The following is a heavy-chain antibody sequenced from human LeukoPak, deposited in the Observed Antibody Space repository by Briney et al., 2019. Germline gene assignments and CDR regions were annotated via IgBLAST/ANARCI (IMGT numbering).Heavy chain of an antibody. V-gene: IGHV1-69*04. J-gene: IGHJ4*02. D-gene: IGHD5-24*01. CDR2: IIPILGIA. CDR1: GGTFSSYA. CDR3: ARDEGRDGYNNDH. Sequence: SVKVSCKASGGTFSSYAISWVRQAPGQGLEWMGRIIPILGIANYAQKFQGRVTITADKSTSTAYMELSSLRSEDTAVYYCARDEGRDGYNNDHWGQGTLVTVSS.